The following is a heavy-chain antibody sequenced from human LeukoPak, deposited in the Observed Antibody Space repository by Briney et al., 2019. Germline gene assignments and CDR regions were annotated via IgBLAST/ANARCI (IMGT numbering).Heavy chain of an antibody. D-gene: IGHD1-26*01. J-gene: IGHJ5*02. V-gene: IGHV1-2*02. CDR3: ARDPVTGAQGNWFDP. Sequence: ASVKVSCKASGYTFTGFYLHWVRQAPGQGLEWMAWINPNTGDTSYARKFQGGVTLTRDTSISTAYMELTRLTSDDTAVYYCARDPVTGAQGNWFDPWGQGTLVTVSS. CDR2: INPNTGDT. CDR1: GYTFTGFY.